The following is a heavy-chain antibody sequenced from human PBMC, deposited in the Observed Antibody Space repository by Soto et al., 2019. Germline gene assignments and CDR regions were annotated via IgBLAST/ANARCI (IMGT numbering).Heavy chain of an antibody. Sequence: PSETLSLTCTVSGGSVSSNSYSWGWIRQSPGKGLEWIGTIYSTENTYYHPSLLSRVTISVDTSMNEFSLRLSSVTAADTAVYYCARDYFDSSDYTTNWFDPWGQGALVTVSS. D-gene: IGHD3-22*01. J-gene: IGHJ5*02. CDR1: GGSVSSNSYS. CDR2: IYSTENT. CDR3: ARDYFDSSDYTTNWFDP. V-gene: IGHV4-39*01.